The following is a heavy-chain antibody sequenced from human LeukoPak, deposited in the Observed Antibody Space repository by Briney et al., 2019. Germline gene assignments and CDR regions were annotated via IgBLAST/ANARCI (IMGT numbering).Heavy chain of an antibody. Sequence: SETLSLTCTVSGGCISSNSYFWGWIRQPPGKGLEWIGNIYYTGNTYYNPSLKSRVTISVDTSKNQFSLTLSSMTAADTALYYCASEAHRGGGFDSWGQGTLVTVSS. CDR2: IYYTGNT. D-gene: IGHD3-16*01. CDR1: GGCISSNSYF. V-gene: IGHV4-39*01. CDR3: ASEAHRGGGFDS. J-gene: IGHJ4*02.